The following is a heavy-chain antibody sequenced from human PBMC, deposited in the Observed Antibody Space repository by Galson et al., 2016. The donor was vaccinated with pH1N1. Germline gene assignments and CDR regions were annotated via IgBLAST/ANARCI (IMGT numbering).Heavy chain of an antibody. J-gene: IGHJ4*02. CDR1: GFTFSSYS. CDR2: ISSSSCYV. V-gene: IGHV3-21*01. D-gene: IGHD3-10*01. CDR3: ARGLGLWFGELSDPTWDY. Sequence: SLRLSCAASGFTFSSYSMNWVRQAPGKGLEWVSSISSSSCYVDYADSVKGRFTISRDNAKNSLYLQMNSLRAEDTAVYYCARGLGLWFGELSDPTWDYWGQGTLVTVSS.